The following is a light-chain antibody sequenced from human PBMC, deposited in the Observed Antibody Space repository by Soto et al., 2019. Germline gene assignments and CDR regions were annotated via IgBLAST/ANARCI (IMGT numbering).Light chain of an antibody. Sequence: CVLTQPPSVSGAPGQRVTISCPGSSSNIGAGYDVHWYQQLPGTAPKLLIYGNSNRPSGVPDRFSGSKSGTSASLAITGLQAEDEADYYCQSYDSSLSALVFGTGTKVTVL. CDR1: SSNIGAGYD. CDR2: GNS. J-gene: IGLJ1*01. CDR3: QSYDSSLSALV. V-gene: IGLV1-40*01.